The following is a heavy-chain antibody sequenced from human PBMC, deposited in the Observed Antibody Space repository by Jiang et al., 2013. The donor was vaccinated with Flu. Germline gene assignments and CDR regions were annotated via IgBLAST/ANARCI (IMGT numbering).Heavy chain of an antibody. CDR2: IYYSGST. Sequence: GSGLVKPSETLSLTCTVSGGSISSGGYYWSWIRQHPGKGLEWIGYIYYSGSTYYNPSLKSLVTISVDTSKNQFSLKLSSVTAADTAVYFCARPSTVSSHYYYGMDVWGQGTTVTVSS. CDR3: ARPSTVSSHYYYGMDV. CDR1: GGSISSGGYY. D-gene: IGHD4-17*01. V-gene: IGHV4-31*01. J-gene: IGHJ6*02.